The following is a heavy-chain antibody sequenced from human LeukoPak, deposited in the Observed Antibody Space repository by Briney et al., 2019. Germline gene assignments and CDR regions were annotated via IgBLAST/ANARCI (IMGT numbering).Heavy chain of an antibody. CDR1: GFTYRPYA. Sequence: GGSLRLSCAGSGFTYRPYAMSWVRQAPGKGLEWVSTLSGSGAITYYADSVKGRFTISRDNSKNTLYLQMNSLRAEDTAVYYCARDRDYNWNCDLYFQHWGQGTLVTVSS. CDR2: LSGSGAIT. V-gene: IGHV3-23*01. D-gene: IGHD1-7*01. J-gene: IGHJ1*01. CDR3: ARDRDYNWNCDLYFQH.